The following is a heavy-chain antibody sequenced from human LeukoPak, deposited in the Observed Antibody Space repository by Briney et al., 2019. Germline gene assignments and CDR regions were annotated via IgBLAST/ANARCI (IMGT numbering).Heavy chain of an antibody. CDR1: GGTFSSYA. D-gene: IGHD2-2*01. CDR3: ARVMGRYCSSNSCYVDY. J-gene: IGHJ4*02. V-gene: IGHV1-69*06. CDR2: IIPIFGTA. Sequence: SVKVSCKASGGTFSSYAISWVRQAPGQGLEWMGGIIPIFGTANYAQKFQGRVTITADKSTSTAYMELSSLRSEDTAVYYCARVMGRYCSSNSCYVDYWGQGTLVTVSS.